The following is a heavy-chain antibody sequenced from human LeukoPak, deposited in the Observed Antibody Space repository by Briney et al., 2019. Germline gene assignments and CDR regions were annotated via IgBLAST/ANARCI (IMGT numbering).Heavy chain of an antibody. V-gene: IGHV4-59*01. CDR3: ARGGYLASFDY. Sequence: PSETLSLTCTVSGGSISSYYWSWIRQPPGKGLEWIGYIYYSGSTNYNPSLKSRVTISVDTSKNQFSLKLSSVTAADTAVYYCARGGYLASFDYWGQGTLVTVSS. J-gene: IGHJ4*02. D-gene: IGHD2-15*01. CDR1: GGSISSYY. CDR2: IYYSGST.